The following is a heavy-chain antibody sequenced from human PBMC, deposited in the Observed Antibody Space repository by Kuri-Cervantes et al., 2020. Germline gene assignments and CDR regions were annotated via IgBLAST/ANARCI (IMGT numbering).Heavy chain of an antibody. D-gene: IGHD3-10*01. CDR2: INHSGST. Sequence: SQTLSLTCAVYGGSFSGYYWSWTRQPPGKGLEWIGEINHSGSTNYNPSLKSRVTISVDTSKNQFSLKLSSVTAADTAVYYCARGPPGRMVQGVIITTPYYYYYYMDVWGKGTTVTVSS. CDR1: GGSFSGYY. J-gene: IGHJ6*03. V-gene: IGHV4-34*01. CDR3: ARGPPGRMVQGVIITTPYYYYYYMDV.